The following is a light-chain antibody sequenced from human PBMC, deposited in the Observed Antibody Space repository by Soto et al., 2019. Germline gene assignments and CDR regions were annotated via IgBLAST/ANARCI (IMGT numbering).Light chain of an antibody. J-gene: IGLJ2*01. V-gene: IGLV2-14*01. CDR3: SSYTDSNTVL. CDR2: EVA. CDR1: SSDVGAYNY. Sequence: QSVLTQPASVSGSPGQSITISCTGNSSDVGAYNYVSWYQHHPGKAPKLIIYEVANRPSGVSNRFSGSKSGNTASLTISGLQAEDEADYYCSSYTDSNTVLFGGGTKLTVL.